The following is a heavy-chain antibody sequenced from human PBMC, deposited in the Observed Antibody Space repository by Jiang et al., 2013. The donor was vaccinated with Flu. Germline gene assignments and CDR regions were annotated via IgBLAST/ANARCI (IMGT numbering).Heavy chain of an antibody. V-gene: IGHV4-61*02. J-gene: IGHJ6*02. CDR3: AREWTETGNWNDEGHYYYYGMDV. CDR1: GGSISSGSYY. CDR2: IYTSGST. D-gene: IGHD1-1*01. Sequence: LLKPSQTLSLTCTVSGGSISSGSYYWSWIRQPAGKGLEWIGRIYTSGSTNYNPSLKSRVTISVDTSKNQFSLKLSSVTAADTAVYYCAREWTETGNWNDEGHYYYYGMDVWGQGTTVTVSS.